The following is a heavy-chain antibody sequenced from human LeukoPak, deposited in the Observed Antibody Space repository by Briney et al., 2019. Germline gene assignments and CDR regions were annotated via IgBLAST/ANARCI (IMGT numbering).Heavy chain of an antibody. J-gene: IGHJ4*02. Sequence: PGGSLRLSCAASGFTFSTYAVHWVRQAPGKGLEWVAVISYDGANKNHADSVKGRFTISRDNSKNTLYLQMNSLRAEDTAVYYCTRGPGYHDSSYLDYWGQGTLVTVSS. CDR2: ISYDGANK. D-gene: IGHD3-22*01. CDR1: GFTFSTYA. CDR3: TRGPGYHDSSYLDY. V-gene: IGHV3-30*04.